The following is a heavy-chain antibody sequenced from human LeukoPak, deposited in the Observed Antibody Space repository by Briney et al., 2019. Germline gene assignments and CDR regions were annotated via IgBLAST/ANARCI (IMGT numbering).Heavy chain of an antibody. Sequence: PSETLSLTCTVSRASISDNYWTWSRQPAGKALEWIGRTYTSGDTNYNPSLKSRASVSVDTSKNQFYLSLRYVTAAYTAVYYCTIGGASGSLAHWGPGTLVTVSS. CDR3: TIGGASGSLAH. CDR2: TYTSGDT. D-gene: IGHD6-13*01. CDR1: RASISDNY. J-gene: IGHJ4*02. V-gene: IGHV4-4*07.